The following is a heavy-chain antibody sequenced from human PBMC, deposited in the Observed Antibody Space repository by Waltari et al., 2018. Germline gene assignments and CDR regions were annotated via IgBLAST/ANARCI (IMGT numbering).Heavy chain of an antibody. V-gene: IGHV4-34*01. CDR1: GGPFRGSY. CDR3: ARRGATAGAKEIDF. CDR2: INPSGSV. Sequence: QVQLQQWGAGLLRPSQTLSLTYAVYGGPFRGSYWGWIRHTPGKGLEWIGDINPSGSVNYNPSLKSRVTISVDTSKNQFSLMLTSVTAADTAVYYCARRGATAGAKEIDFWGQGTLVTVSS. D-gene: IGHD6-13*01. J-gene: IGHJ4*02.